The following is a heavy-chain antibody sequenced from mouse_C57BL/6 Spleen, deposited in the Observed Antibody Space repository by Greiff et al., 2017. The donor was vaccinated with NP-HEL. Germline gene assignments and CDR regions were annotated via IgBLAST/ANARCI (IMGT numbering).Heavy chain of an antibody. Sequence: EVQLQQSGAELVRPGASVKLSCTASGFNIKDDYMHWVKQRPEQGLEWIGWIDPENGDTEYASKFQGKATVTADTSSNTAYLQLSSLTSEDTAVYYCTTPLWVAYWGQRTLVTVSA. CDR1: GFNIKDDY. V-gene: IGHV14-4*01. J-gene: IGHJ3*01. CDR2: IDPENGDT. CDR3: TTPLWVAY.